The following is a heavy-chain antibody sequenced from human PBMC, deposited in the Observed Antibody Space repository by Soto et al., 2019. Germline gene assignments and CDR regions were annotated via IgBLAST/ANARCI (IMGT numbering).Heavy chain of an antibody. CDR2: IYYSGST. CDR3: ARVMYYDFWSGSPARAFDI. J-gene: IGHJ3*02. D-gene: IGHD3-3*01. Sequence: TLSLTCTVSGGSISSGDYYWSWIRQPPGKGLEWIGYIYYSGSTYYNPSLKSRVTISVDTSKNQFSLKLSSVTAADTAVYYCARVMYYDFWSGSPARAFDIWGQGTMVT. V-gene: IGHV4-30-4*01. CDR1: GGSISSGDYY.